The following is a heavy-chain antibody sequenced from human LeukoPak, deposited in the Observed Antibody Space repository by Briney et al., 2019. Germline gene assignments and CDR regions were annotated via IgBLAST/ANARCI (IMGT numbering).Heavy chain of an antibody. CDR2: INPHSGGT. CDR1: GYTFTGFY. D-gene: IGHD5-12*01. J-gene: IGHJ4*02. Sequence: ASVKVSCKASGYTFTGFYMHWVRQAPGQGLEWMGWINPHSGGTNYAQNFQGRVTMTRDTSTSTAYMDLSRLRSDDTAVYYCATARDILTTISVGGFDYWGQGTLVTVSS. V-gene: IGHV1-2*02. CDR3: ATARDILTTISVGGFDY.